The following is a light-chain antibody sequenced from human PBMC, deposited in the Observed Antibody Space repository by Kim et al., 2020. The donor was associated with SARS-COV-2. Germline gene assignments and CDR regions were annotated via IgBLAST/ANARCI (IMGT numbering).Light chain of an antibody. V-gene: IGLV2-14*03. Sequence: GQSITISCTGTRSDIGGYNYVSWYQQHPGKAPTLMIYDVSNRPSGVSNRFSGSKSGNTASLTISGLQAEDEADYYCSSYTSSSTYVFGTGTKVTVL. CDR3: SSYTSSSTYV. J-gene: IGLJ1*01. CDR1: RSDIGGYNY. CDR2: DVS.